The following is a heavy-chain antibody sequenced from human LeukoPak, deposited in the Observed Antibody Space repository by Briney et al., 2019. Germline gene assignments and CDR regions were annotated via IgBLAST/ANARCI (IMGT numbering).Heavy chain of an antibody. CDR1: GFTFSSYA. J-gene: IGHJ4*02. Sequence: GGSPRLSCAASGFTFSSYAMHWVRQAPGKGLEWVAVISYDGSNKYYADSVKGRFTISRDNSKNTLYLQMNSLRAEDTAVYYCARELNTKPDHWGQGTLVTVSS. D-gene: IGHD1/OR15-1a*01. CDR3: ARELNTKPDH. V-gene: IGHV3-30*04. CDR2: ISYDGSNK.